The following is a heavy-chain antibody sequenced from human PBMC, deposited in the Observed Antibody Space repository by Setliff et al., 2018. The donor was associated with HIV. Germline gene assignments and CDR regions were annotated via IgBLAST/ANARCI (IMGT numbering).Heavy chain of an antibody. CDR3: ARQNRGGRTVMTRGAFDN. J-gene: IGHJ4*02. Sequence: PSETLSLTCTVSGGPIGSYYWSWIRQSPGKGLEWIGNIHYSGTANYNPSLKSRVTMSVDTSKNQFSLVLTSVTATDTAVYYCARQNRGGRTVMTRGAFDNWGQGTPVTVSS. CDR1: GGPIGSYY. D-gene: IGHD4-17*01. CDR2: IHYSGTA. V-gene: IGHV4-59*08.